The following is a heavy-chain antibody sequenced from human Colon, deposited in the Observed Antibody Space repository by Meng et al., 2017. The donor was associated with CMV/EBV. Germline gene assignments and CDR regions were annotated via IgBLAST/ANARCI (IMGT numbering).Heavy chain of an antibody. CDR3: ARAPIAARQGYFDF. Sequence: GGSLRLSCAASGFTFTQYPMNWVRLAPGKGLEWVSSISYTGSYIDYADSVKGRFTISRDNANNSLFLQMNGLRVEDTAVYYCARAPIAARQGYFDFWGQGALVTVSS. J-gene: IGHJ4*02. D-gene: IGHD6-6*01. V-gene: IGHV3-21*01. CDR2: ISYTGSYI. CDR1: GFTFTQYP.